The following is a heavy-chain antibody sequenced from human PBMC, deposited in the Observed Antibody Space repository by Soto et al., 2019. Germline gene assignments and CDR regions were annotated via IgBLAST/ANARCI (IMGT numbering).Heavy chain of an antibody. J-gene: IGHJ4*02. Sequence: PSETLSLTCTVSGGSISSYYWSWIRQPPGKGLEWIGYIYYSGSTNYNPSLKSRLTISVDTSKNQISLKLSSVTAADTAIYYCVRANYFDFWGQGTLVTVSS. CDR3: VRANYFDF. CDR1: GGSISSYY. CDR2: IYYSGST. V-gene: IGHV4-59*01.